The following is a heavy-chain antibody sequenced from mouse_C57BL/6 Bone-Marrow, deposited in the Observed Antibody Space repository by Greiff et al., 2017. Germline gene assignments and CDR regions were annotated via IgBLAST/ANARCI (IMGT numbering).Heavy chain of an antibody. CDR1: GFTFSSYG. V-gene: IGHV5-6*01. J-gene: IGHJ3*01. CDR3: ARLGGYYVAWFAY. Sequence: DVPLVESGGDLVKPGGSLKLSCAASGFTFSSYGMSWVRQTPDKRLEWVATISSGGSYTYYPDSVKGRFTISRDNAKNTLYLQMSSLKSEDTAMYYCARLGGYYVAWFAYWGQGTLVTVSA. D-gene: IGHD2-3*01. CDR2: ISSGGSYT.